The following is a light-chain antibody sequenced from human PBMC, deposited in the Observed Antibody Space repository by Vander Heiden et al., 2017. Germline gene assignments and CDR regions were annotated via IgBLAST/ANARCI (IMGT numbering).Light chain of an antibody. V-gene: IGKV1-33*01. CDR1: QDISSY. CDR2: DAS. J-gene: IGKJ2*02. CDR3: QQYGSLPRT. Sequence: DIQISQSPSSLSASVGDRVTLTCPGSQDISSYLNWYQQKPGKAPKLLIYDASNMETGVPSRFSGSGSGTDFTFTISSLQPEDIATYYCQQYGSLPRTFGQGTKLEIK.